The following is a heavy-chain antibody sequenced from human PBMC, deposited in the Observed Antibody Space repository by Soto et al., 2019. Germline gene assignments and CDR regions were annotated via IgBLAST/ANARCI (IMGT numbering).Heavy chain of an antibody. Sequence: QVQLQESGPGLVKPSETLSLTCTVSGGSVSSGSYYWSWIRQPPGKGLEWIGYSYYSGSTNYNPSLKSRVTISVDTSKNQFSLKLSSVTAADTAVYYCARISGYSYGLPPYFDYWGQGTLVTVSS. CDR1: GGSVSSGSYY. J-gene: IGHJ4*02. CDR3: ARISGYSYGLPPYFDY. CDR2: SYYSGST. V-gene: IGHV4-61*01. D-gene: IGHD5-18*01.